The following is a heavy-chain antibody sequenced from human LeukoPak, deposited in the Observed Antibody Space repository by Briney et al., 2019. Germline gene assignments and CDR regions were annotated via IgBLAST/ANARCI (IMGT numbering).Heavy chain of an antibody. Sequence: GGSLRLSCAASGFTFSSYAMSWVRQDPGKGLEWVSGISDSGDRAHYADSVKGRFTISRDNSKNTLYLQMNSLRAEDTAVYFCAKQTTGYSGSGVDFWGQGTLVTVSS. D-gene: IGHD3-10*01. CDR1: GFTFSSYA. CDR3: AKQTTGYSGSGVDF. V-gene: IGHV3-23*01. CDR2: ISDSGDRA. J-gene: IGHJ4*02.